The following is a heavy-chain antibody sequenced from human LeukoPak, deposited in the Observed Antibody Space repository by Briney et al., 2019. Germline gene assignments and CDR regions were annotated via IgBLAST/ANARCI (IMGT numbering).Heavy chain of an antibody. V-gene: IGHV4-59*01. CDR1: GGSISSYY. D-gene: IGHD3-22*01. CDR2: IYYSGST. J-gene: IGHJ4*02. Sequence: SETLSLTXTVSGGSISSYYWSWIRQPPGKGLEWIGYIYYSGSTNYNPSLKSRVNTSLDTSKNQFSLKLSSVTAADTAVYYCARGLTYFYDSSGYYYLDWGQGTLVTVSS. CDR3: ARGLTYFYDSSGYYYLD.